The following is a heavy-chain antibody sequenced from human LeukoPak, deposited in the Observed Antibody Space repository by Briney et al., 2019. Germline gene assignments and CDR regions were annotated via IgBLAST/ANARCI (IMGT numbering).Heavy chain of an antibody. CDR3: ARSFFGSGSYFVN. Sequence: PSETLSLTCTVSGGSISSGSYYWSWIRQPAGKGLECLGRIYPSGSTNYNPSLKSRVTISMNKSKNQFSLKLTSVTAADTAVYYCARSFFGSGSYFVNWGQGTLVTVSS. D-gene: IGHD3-10*01. V-gene: IGHV4-61*02. CDR1: GGSISSGSYY. J-gene: IGHJ4*02. CDR2: IYPSGST.